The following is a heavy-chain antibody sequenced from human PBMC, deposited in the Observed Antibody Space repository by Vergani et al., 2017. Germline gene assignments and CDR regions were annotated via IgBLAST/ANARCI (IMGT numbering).Heavy chain of an antibody. D-gene: IGHD6-13*01. CDR1: GGSFSGYY. Sequence: QVQLQQWGAGLLKPSETLSLTCAVYGGSFSGYYWSWIRQPPGKGLEWIGEINHSGSTNYNPSLKRRVTISVDTSKDQFSLKVSSVTAADTAVYYCASVAAADYWGQGTLVTVSS. CDR2: INHSGST. J-gene: IGHJ4*02. CDR3: ASVAAADY. V-gene: IGHV4-34*01.